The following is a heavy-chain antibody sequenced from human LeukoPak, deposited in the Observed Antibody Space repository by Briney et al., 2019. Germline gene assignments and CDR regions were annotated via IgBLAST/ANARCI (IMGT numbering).Heavy chain of an antibody. D-gene: IGHD3-16*01. Sequence: SETLSLTCTVSGGSISSYHWSWIRQPAGKGLEWIGHIYTSGNTDYNPSLKSRVTMSVDTSKNQFSLKLNSVTAADTAVYYCARVGDYALKDWGQGTLVTVSS. CDR2: IYTSGNT. J-gene: IGHJ4*02. CDR1: GGSISSYH. V-gene: IGHV4-4*07. CDR3: ARVGDYALKD.